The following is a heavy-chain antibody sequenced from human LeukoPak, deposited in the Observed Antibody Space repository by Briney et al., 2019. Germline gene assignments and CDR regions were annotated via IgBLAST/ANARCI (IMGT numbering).Heavy chain of an antibody. D-gene: IGHD3-22*01. J-gene: IGHJ4*02. CDR3: ARQTPSSGYY. V-gene: IGHV4-38-2*02. CDR1: GGSSSGYY. Sequence: SETLSLTCTVSGGSSSGYYWGWIRQPPGKGLEWIGSIYHSGSTYYNPSLKSRVTISVDTSKNQFSLKLSSVTAADTAVYYCARQTPSSGYYWGQGTLVTVSS. CDR2: IYHSGST.